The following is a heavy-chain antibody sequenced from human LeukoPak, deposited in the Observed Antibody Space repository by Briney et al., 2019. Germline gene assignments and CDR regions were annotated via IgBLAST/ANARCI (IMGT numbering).Heavy chain of an antibody. J-gene: IGHJ6*02. CDR3: TTAPYCSGGSCYSGYGMDV. CDR1: GFTFSNAW. D-gene: IGHD2-15*01. Sequence: PGGSLRLSCAASGFTFSNAWMSWVRQAPGKGLEWVGRIKSKTDGGTTDYAAPVKGRFTISRDDSKNTLYLQMNSLKTEDTAVYYCTTAPYCSGGSCYSGYGMDVWGQGTTVTVSS. CDR2: IKSKTDGGTT. V-gene: IGHV3-15*01.